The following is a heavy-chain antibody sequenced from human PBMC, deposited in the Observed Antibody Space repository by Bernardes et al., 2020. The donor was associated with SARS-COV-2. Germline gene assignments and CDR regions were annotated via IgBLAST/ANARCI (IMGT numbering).Heavy chain of an antibody. CDR1: GFTFSRYA. D-gene: IGHD6-19*01. J-gene: IGHJ2*01. CDR2: IGTAADT. Sequence: GWSLRRSCAASGFTFSRYAMSWVRQVSGKGLEWVSGIGTAADTYYPDSVKGRFTISREDAKNSLYLQMNSLRAGDTAVYYCARESSVWGYFDLWGRGTLVTVSS. V-gene: IGHV3-13*01. CDR3: ARESSVWGYFDL.